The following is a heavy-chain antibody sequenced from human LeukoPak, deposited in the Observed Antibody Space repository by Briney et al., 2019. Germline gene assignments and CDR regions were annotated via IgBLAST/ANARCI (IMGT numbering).Heavy chain of an antibody. V-gene: IGHV6-1*01. J-gene: IGHJ4*02. Sequence: SQTLSLTCAISGDSFSSNGVAWNWIRQSPSRGLEWLGRTYYGSKWNNDYALSVKSRITINPDTSKNQFSLQLNSVTPEDTAVYYCTRGRNSAFDYWGRGTLVTVSS. CDR3: TRGRNSAFDY. D-gene: IGHD1-14*01. CDR1: GDSFSSNGVA. CDR2: TYYGSKWNN.